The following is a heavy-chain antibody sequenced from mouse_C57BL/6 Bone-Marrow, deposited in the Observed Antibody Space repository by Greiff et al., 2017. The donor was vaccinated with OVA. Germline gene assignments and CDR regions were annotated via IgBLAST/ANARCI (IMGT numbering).Heavy chain of an antibody. J-gene: IGHJ2*01. V-gene: IGHV2-9-1*01. Sequence: QVQLQQSGPGLVAPSQSLSITCTVSGFSLTSYAISWVRQPPGKGLEWLGVIWTGGGTNYNSALKSRLSISKDNSKSQVFLKMNSLQTDDTARYYCARNSIYYGYDGCFDYWGQGTTLTVSS. CDR1: GFSLTSYA. CDR2: IWTGGGT. D-gene: IGHD2-2*01. CDR3: ARNSIYYGYDGCFDY.